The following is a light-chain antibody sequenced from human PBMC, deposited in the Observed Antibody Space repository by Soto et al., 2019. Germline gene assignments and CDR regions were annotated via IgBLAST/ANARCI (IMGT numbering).Light chain of an antibody. CDR2: WAS. CDR3: QQYYSSTIT. V-gene: IGKV4-1*01. CDR1: QSVFYTSNSKKY. J-gene: IGKJ5*01. Sequence: DIVMTQSPDSLAVSLGERATINCMSTQSVFYTSNSKKYLAWYQQTLGQPPKXXSKWASTRESGVPDRFSGSGSETDFTLTISSLQAEDVEVYYCQQYYSSTITFGQGTRLEI.